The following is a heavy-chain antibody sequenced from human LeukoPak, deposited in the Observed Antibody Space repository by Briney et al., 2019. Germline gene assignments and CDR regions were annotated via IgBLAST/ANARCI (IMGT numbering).Heavy chain of an antibody. D-gene: IGHD4/OR15-4a*01. Sequence: SETLSLTCTVSGGSISSSSYYWGWIRQPPGKGLEWIGSIYYSGSTYYNPSLKSRVTISVDTSKNQFSLKLSSVTAADTAVYYCARDPLKGVFDYWGQGTLVTVSS. CDR2: IYYSGST. CDR1: GGSISSSSYY. CDR3: ARDPLKGVFDY. J-gene: IGHJ4*02. V-gene: IGHV4-39*07.